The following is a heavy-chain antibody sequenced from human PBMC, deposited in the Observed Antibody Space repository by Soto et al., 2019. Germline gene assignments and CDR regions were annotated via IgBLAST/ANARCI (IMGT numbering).Heavy chain of an antibody. CDR3: AQTTGWPGFDY. D-gene: IGHD6-19*01. J-gene: IGHJ4*02. V-gene: IGHV4-61*08. Sequence: SETLSLTCAVSGGSISSGGYSWSWVRQPPGKGLEWIGHIYNGESTNYNPSLKSRVTISADTSKNQFSLKLGSVTAADTAVYYCAQTTGWPGFDYWGQGILVTVSS. CDR1: GGSISSGGYS. CDR2: IYNGEST.